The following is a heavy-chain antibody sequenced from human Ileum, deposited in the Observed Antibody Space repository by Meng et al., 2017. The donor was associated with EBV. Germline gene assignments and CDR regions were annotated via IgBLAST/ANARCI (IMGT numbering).Heavy chain of an antibody. CDR3: ARSSPIVRGLDY. Sequence: VPLPRCGPGLVSPPGALSLTFACSGDSVSGSDLWSWVRQPPGKELEWIGEVYHDGATNYHPSLKSRVTISLDKSKNEVNLHLNSLTAADTAVYFCARSSPIVRGLDYWGQGTLVTVSS. D-gene: IGHD3-10*01. J-gene: IGHJ4*02. CDR2: VYHDGAT. CDR1: GDSVSGSDL. V-gene: IGHV4-4*01.